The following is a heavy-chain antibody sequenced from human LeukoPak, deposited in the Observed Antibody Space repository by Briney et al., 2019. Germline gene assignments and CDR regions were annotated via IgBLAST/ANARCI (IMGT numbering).Heavy chain of an antibody. CDR2: IYHSGAT. CDR3: ARVDGSCAGGSCPSGNWFDP. CDR1: GGSISNDNW. J-gene: IGHJ5*02. D-gene: IGHD2-15*01. V-gene: IGHV4-4*02. Sequence: SGTLSLTCAVSGGSISNDNWWSWVRQSPGKGLEWIGEIYHSGATNYNPSLKNRVTISIDKSRSQFSLRLSSVTAADTAVYYCARVDGSCAGGSCPSGNWFDPWGRGTLVTVSS.